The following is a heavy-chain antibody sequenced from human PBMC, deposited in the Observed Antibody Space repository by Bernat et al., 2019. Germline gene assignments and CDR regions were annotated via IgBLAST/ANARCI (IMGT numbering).Heavy chain of an antibody. Sequence: EVQLLESGGGLVQPGGSLRLSCAASGFTFSSYAMSWVRQAPEKGLEWVSAISGSGGSTYYADSVKGRFTISRDNSKNTLYLQMNSLRAEDTAVYYCAKATDYDSSGYYYSTLDYWGQGTLVTVSS. CDR1: GFTFSSYA. V-gene: IGHV3-23*01. CDR2: ISGSGGST. CDR3: AKATDYDSSGYYYSTLDY. J-gene: IGHJ4*02. D-gene: IGHD3-22*01.